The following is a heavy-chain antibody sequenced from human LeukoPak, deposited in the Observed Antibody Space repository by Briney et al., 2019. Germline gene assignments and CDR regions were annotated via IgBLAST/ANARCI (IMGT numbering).Heavy chain of an antibody. Sequence: GGSLRLSCATSGFIFGNYRMHWVRQAPGKGLVWVSRINSDGSGTDYAESVKGRFTISRDNAKNTLYLHMSSLRGEDTAVYYCAKGSSISRPYFFDYWGQGALATVSS. CDR2: INSDGSGT. D-gene: IGHD2-2*01. V-gene: IGHV3-74*01. CDR1: GFIFGNYR. CDR3: AKGSSISRPYFFDY. J-gene: IGHJ4*02.